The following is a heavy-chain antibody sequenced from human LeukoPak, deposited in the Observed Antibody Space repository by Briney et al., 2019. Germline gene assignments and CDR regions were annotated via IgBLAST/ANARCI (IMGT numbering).Heavy chain of an antibody. D-gene: IGHD3-22*01. J-gene: IGHJ4*02. V-gene: IGHV3-23*01. Sequence: GSLSLSCAASGFPFSSYGMSWVRQAPGKGLEWVSAISGSGGSTYYADSVKGRFTISRDNSKNTLYLQMNSLRAEDTAVYYCAKDSYYDSSGYSPIDYWGQGTLVTVSS. CDR2: ISGSGGST. CDR1: GFPFSSYG. CDR3: AKDSYYDSSGYSPIDY.